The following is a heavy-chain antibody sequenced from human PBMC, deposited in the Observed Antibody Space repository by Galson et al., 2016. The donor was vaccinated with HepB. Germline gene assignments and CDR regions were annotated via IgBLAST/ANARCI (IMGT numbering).Heavy chain of an antibody. CDR3: ARDKFYPNDVFDV. V-gene: IGHV3-23*01. Sequence: SLRLSCAASGFTFSNYVMSWVRQIPGRGLEWVSAVSAGDYTWHADSVRGHFTISRDTSKNTLYLQMNSLRAEDTALYYCARDKFYPNDVFDVWGQGTMVTVSS. J-gene: IGHJ3*01. D-gene: IGHD2/OR15-2a*01. CDR2: VSAGDYT. CDR1: GFTFSNYV.